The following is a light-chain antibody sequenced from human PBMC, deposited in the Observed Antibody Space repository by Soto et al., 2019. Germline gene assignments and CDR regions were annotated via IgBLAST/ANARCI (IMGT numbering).Light chain of an antibody. CDR2: GAL. Sequence: EIVLTQSPGTLSLSPGERATLSCRSSQTVSSRFLAWYQQKPGQAPRLIIYGALSRATGIPDRFSGSWSGTDCTLTISRLEPEDVALYYCQQYATSPLTFGGGTKVDIK. CDR3: QQYATSPLT. J-gene: IGKJ4*01. V-gene: IGKV3-20*01. CDR1: QTVSSRF.